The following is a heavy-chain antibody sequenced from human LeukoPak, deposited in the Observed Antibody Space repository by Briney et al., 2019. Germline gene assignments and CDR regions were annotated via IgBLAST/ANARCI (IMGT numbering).Heavy chain of an antibody. CDR1: GGSITSTNW. Sequence: PSETLSLTCTVSGGSITSTNWWSWVRQSPGKGLECIGQISQGGATTYKPSLKSRATISMDKSKNQFSLSLTSVTAADTAVYYCATDYGDRSMVSFDIWGQGTMVTVSS. J-gene: IGHJ3*02. CDR3: ATDYGDRSMVSFDI. V-gene: IGHV4-4*02. CDR2: ISQGGAT. D-gene: IGHD4-17*01.